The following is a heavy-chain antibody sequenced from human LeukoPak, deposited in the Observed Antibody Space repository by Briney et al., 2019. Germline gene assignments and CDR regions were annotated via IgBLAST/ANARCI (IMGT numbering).Heavy chain of an antibody. J-gene: IGHJ3*02. V-gene: IGHV3-30*19. CDR1: GFTFSSFG. Sequence: GGSLRLSCAASGFTFSSFGMHWVRQAPGKGLEWVAVISYDGSNKYYADSVKGRFTISRDNSKNTLYLQMNSLRAEDTAVYYCARDTDDFQGLDIWGQGTRVTISS. CDR3: ARDTDDFQGLDI. CDR2: ISYDGSNK. D-gene: IGHD3-3*01.